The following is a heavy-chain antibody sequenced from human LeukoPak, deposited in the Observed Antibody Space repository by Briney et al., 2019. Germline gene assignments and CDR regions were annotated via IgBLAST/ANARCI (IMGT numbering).Heavy chain of an antibody. D-gene: IGHD6-13*01. CDR3: ARASYTSSWYSQFDY. J-gene: IGHJ4*02. V-gene: IGHV4-59*11. CDR1: GGSISSHY. Sequence: SETLSLTCTASGGSISSHYWSWIRQPPGKGLEWIGYISYNGSTNYNPSLRSRVTISADTSKNQFSLKVTSMTAADTAMYYCARASYTSSWYSQFDYWGQGTLVTVSS. CDR2: ISYNGST.